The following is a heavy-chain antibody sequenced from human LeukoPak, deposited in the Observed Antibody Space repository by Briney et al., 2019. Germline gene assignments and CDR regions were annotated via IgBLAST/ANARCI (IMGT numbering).Heavy chain of an antibody. D-gene: IGHD6-13*01. J-gene: IGHJ6*03. CDR2: IKQDGSEK. CDR1: GFTFSSYW. CDR3: AREPRHSSSWYYIRGHYYYYYMDV. Sequence: PGGSLRLSCAASGFTFSSYWMSWVRQAPGKGLEWVANIKQDGSEKYYVDSVKGRFTISRDNAKNSLYLQMNSLRAEDTAVYYCAREPRHSSSWYYIRGHYYYYYMDVWGKGTTVTISS. V-gene: IGHV3-7*01.